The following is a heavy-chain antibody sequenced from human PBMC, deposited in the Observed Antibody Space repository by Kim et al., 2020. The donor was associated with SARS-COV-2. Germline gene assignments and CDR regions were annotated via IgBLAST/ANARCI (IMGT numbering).Heavy chain of an antibody. CDR1: GYTLTELS. V-gene: IGHV1-24*01. CDR3: ATGPLVKGAFDI. D-gene: IGHD3-9*01. J-gene: IGHJ3*02. Sequence: ASVKVSCKVSGYTLTELSMHWVRQAPGKGLEWMGGFDPEDGETIYAQKFQGRVTMTEDTSTDTAYMELSSLRSEDTAMYYCATGPLVKGAFDIWGQGTMVTVSS. CDR2: FDPEDGET.